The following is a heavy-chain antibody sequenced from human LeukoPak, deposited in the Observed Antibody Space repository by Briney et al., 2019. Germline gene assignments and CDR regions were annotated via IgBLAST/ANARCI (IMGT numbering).Heavy chain of an antibody. V-gene: IGHV3-23*01. J-gene: IGHJ4*02. D-gene: IGHD3-22*01. Sequence: GGSLRLSCEASGFTFSNYAMSWVRQAPGKGLEWVSSFSSGASTDYADSVKGRFTISRDNPKNTVYLQMNSLRAEDTAVYYCAKQRVSNGYYYFDYWGQGTLVTVSS. CDR1: GFTFSNYA. CDR2: FSSGAST. CDR3: AKQRVSNGYYYFDY.